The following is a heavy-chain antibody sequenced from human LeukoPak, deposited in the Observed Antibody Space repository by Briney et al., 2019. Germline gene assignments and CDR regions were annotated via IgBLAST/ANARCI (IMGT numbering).Heavy chain of an antibody. CDR1: GGSFSGYY. CDR3: ARGRRYSSSCFDI. CDR2: INHSEST. D-gene: IGHD6-13*01. V-gene: IGHV4-34*01. Sequence: PSETLSLTCAVYGGSFSGYYWSWIRQPPGKGLEWIGEINHSESTNYNPSLKSRVTISVDTSKNQFSLKLSSVTAADTAVYYCARGRRYSSSCFDIWGQGTMVTVSS. J-gene: IGHJ3*02.